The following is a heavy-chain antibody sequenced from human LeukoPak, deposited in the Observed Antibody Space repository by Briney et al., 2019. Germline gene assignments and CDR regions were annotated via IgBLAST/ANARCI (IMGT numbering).Heavy chain of an antibody. Sequence: SETLSLTCTVSGGSISSYYWSWIRQPPGKGLEWIGEINHSGSTNYNPSLKSRVTISVDTSKNQFSLKLSSVTAADTAVYYCASYGSGKTHDYWGQGTLVTVSS. D-gene: IGHD3-10*01. CDR2: INHSGST. CDR3: ASYGSGKTHDY. J-gene: IGHJ4*02. V-gene: IGHV4-34*01. CDR1: GGSISSYY.